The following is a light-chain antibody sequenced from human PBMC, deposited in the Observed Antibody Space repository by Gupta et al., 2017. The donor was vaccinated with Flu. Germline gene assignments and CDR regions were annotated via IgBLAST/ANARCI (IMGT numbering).Light chain of an antibody. CDR2: EVT. CDR3: GSDTSSSTWV. V-gene: IGLV2-14*01. J-gene: IGLJ3*02. CDR1: SSDIGGYNY. Sequence: QSALTQPAPVSGSPGQSITISCTGTSSDIGGYNYVSWYQQHPGKAPKLMIYEVTKRPSGVSSRFSGSKSGNTASLTISGHQAEDEADYFCGSDTSSSTWVFGGGTKLTVL.